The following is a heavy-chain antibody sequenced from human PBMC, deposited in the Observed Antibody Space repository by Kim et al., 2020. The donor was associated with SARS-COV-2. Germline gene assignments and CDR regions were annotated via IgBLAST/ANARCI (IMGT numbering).Heavy chain of an antibody. CDR3: ARVGRSFWFDP. Sequence: TNYNPSLKSRVTISVDPSKNQFSLKLSSVTAADPAVYYCARVGRSFWFDPWGQGTLVTVSS. V-gene: IGHV4-59*01. J-gene: IGHJ5*02. CDR2: T.